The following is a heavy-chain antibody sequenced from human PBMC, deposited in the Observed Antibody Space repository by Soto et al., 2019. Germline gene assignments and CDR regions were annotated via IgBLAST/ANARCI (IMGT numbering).Heavy chain of an antibody. CDR2: IWLDGSER. J-gene: IGHJ5*01. CDR3: ARDASGTTSFLVS. V-gene: IGHV3-33*01. Sequence: QAQLVESGGGVVQPGRSLRLSCEASGFMFGTSGMHWVRQAPGKGLEWVSGIWLDGSERHYADSVKGRFTISRDNAKNTVFLQMNSLRVKDTAVYFCARDASGTTSFLVSWGQGTLVTVSS. D-gene: IGHD1-1*01. CDR1: GFMFGTSG.